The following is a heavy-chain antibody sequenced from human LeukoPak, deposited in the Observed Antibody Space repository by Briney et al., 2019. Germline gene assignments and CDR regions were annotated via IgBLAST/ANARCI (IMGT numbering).Heavy chain of an antibody. CDR2: ISGAGEST. V-gene: IGHV3-23*01. CDR1: GFTFSTYG. D-gene: IGHD6-19*01. CDR3: ARDVRAVAGLLDY. Sequence: PGGSLRLSCAASGFTFSTYGMTWVRQVPVKGLEWLSGISGAGESTYYADSVKGRFTISRDNSKNSLYLQMNSLRAEDTAVYYCARDVRAVAGLLDYWGQGTLVTVSS. J-gene: IGHJ4*02.